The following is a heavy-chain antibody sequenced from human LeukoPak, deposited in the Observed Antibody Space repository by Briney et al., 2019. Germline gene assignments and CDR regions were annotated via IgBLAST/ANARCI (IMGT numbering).Heavy chain of an antibody. CDR1: GGSVSRSSYY. V-gene: IGHV4-39*02. CDR2: IYYSGTT. Sequence: ASETLSLTCSVSGGSVSRSSYYWGWIRQPPGKGLQWIGSIYYSGTTYYSPSLKSRVTISVDTSKNQFSLKLSSVTAADTAVYYCARDPAGYDSSGYNSHYFDYWGQGTLVTVSS. D-gene: IGHD3-22*01. CDR3: ARDPAGYDSSGYNSHYFDY. J-gene: IGHJ4*02.